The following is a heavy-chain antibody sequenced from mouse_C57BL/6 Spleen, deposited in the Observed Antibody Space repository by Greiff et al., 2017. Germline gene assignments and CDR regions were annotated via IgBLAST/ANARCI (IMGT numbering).Heavy chain of an antibody. CDR2: ISPSNGGT. D-gene: IGHD1-1*01. Sequence: QVQLQQPGTELVKPGASVKLSCKASGYTFTSYWMPWVKQRPGQGLEWIGNISPSNGGTNYTEKFKSQATLTVDKSSSTAYMQLSSLTSEDSAVYYCARENYYGSSYWYFDVWGTGTTVTVSA. CDR1: GYTFTSYW. CDR3: ARENYYGSSYWYFDV. J-gene: IGHJ1*03. V-gene: IGHV1-53*01.